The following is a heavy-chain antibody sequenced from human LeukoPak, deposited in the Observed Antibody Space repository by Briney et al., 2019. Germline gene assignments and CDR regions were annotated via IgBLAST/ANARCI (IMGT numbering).Heavy chain of an antibody. D-gene: IGHD2-2*01. V-gene: IGHV4-38-2*02. Sequence: SETLSLTCSVSGYSISSGYYWAWIRQPPGKGLEWIGSIYQSGITYYNPSLKSRVTISVDTSKNQISLKLNSVTAADTAVYYCARGDGYCSSTTCYNWFDPWGQGTLVTVPS. CDR1: GYSISSGYY. J-gene: IGHJ5*02. CDR2: IYQSGIT. CDR3: ARGDGYCSSTTCYNWFDP.